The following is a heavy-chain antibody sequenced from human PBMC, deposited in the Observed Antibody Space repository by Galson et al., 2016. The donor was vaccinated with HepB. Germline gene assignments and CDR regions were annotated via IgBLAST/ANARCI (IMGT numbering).Heavy chain of an antibody. V-gene: IGHV1-69*13. CDR3: ARGSRYGSGSYYGEDYYCGMDV. CDR1: GDSFRKYA. CDR2: IIPMFGTA. D-gene: IGHD3-10*01. Sequence: SVKVSCKAPGDSFRKYAISWVRQAPGQGLEWMGGIIPMFGTANYAQKFRGRVTITAVESTNTAYMELSSLRSEDTAVYYCARGSRYGSGSYYGEDYYCGMDVWGPGTTVAVSS. J-gene: IGHJ6*02.